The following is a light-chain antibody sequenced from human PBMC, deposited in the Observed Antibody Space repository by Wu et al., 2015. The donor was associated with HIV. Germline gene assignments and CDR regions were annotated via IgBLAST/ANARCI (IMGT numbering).Light chain of an antibody. Sequence: EIVLTQSPGTLSLSPGERATLSCEASQIVNNNYLAWYQHKPGQAPRLLIYGASSRATGIPDRFSGSGSGTDFTLTISRLEPEDFALYYCQQYDGSPTYTFGQGTKVEIK. CDR1: QIVNNNY. J-gene: IGKJ2*01. CDR2: GAS. V-gene: IGKV3-20*01. CDR3: QQYDGSPTYT.